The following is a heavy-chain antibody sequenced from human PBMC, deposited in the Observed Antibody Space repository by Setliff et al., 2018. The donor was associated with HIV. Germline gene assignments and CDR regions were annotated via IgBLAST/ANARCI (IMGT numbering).Heavy chain of an antibody. Sequence: GASVKVSCKASGYTFTSYAMHWVRQAPGQRLGWVGWINTGNGDTKYSQDFQGRVTISRDTSASTAHMELSSLRSEDMAVYYCARSQINLVRGVVHYFDYWGQGTQVTVSS. CDR3: ARSQINLVRGVVHYFDY. V-gene: IGHV1-3*03. J-gene: IGHJ4*02. D-gene: IGHD3-10*01. CDR1: GYTFTSYA. CDR2: INTGNGDT.